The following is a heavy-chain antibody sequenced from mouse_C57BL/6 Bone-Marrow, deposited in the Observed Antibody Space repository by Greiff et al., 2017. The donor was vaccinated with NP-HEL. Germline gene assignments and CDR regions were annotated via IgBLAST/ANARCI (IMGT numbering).Heavy chain of an antibody. J-gene: IGHJ4*01. CDR3: ARRGTVERGMDY. D-gene: IGHD1-1*01. Sequence: VQLQQSGTELVKPGASVKLSCKASGYTFTSYWMHWVKQRHGQGLEWIGNINTSNGGPNYTEKFKSKATLTVDKSSSTAYMQLSVRTSEDAAVYYGARRGTVERGMDYWGQGTSVTVSS. CDR2: INTSNGGP. CDR1: GYTFTSYW. V-gene: IGHV1-53*01.